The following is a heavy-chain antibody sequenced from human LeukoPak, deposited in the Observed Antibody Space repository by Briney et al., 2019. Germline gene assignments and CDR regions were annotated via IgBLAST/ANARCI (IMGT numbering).Heavy chain of an antibody. D-gene: IGHD3-10*01. V-gene: IGHV3-33*06. CDR1: GFTFSNYG. CDR2: IWYDGSEK. J-gene: IGHJ4*02. CDR3: ANDRGNYHTSGFDC. Sequence: GASLRLSCAASGFTFSNYGMHWVRQAPGKGLDWLAVIWYDGSEKFYADSVKGRFTISRDNSKNTLYLQMNSLRAEDTAVYYCANDRGNYHTSGFDCWGQGTLVTVSS.